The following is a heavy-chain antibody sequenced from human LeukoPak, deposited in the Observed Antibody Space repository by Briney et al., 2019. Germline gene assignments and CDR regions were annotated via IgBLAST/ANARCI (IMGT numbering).Heavy chain of an antibody. CDR1: GASFSASGYF. CDR3: ARDWDGAFDFNTFDI. V-gene: IGHV4-39*07. J-gene: IGHJ3*02. Sequence: PSETLFLTCTVSGASFSASGYFWGWIRQPPGKGLEWIVTLHYSGSTYYNTSLRSRVTISVDTSKNQFSLKLNSVTSADTAIYYCARDWDGAFDFNTFDIWGLGTMVTVSS. CDR2: LHYSGST. D-gene: IGHD4/OR15-4a*01.